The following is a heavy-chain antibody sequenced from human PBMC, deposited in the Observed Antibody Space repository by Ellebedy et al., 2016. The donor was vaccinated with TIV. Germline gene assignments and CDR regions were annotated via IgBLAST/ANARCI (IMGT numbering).Heavy chain of an antibody. Sequence: GESLKISCAASGFTFSSYSMNWVRQAPGKGLEWVSYISSRSSTIYYADSVKGRFTISRDNAKNSLYLQMNSLSAEDTAVYYCATLRLGELSLYNYWGQGTLVTVSS. D-gene: IGHD3-16*02. CDR1: GFTFSSYS. V-gene: IGHV3-48*04. CDR3: ATLRLGELSLYNY. CDR2: ISSRSSTI. J-gene: IGHJ4*02.